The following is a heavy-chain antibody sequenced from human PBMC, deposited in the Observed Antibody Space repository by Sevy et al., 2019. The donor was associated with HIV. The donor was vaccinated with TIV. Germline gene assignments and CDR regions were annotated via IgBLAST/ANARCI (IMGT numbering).Heavy chain of an antibody. CDR3: ARATYYYDTSGPYFFDF. D-gene: IGHD3-22*01. CDR1: GFIFSNYE. J-gene: IGHJ4*02. V-gene: IGHV3-48*03. CDR2: ITSSGSTK. Sequence: GGSLRLSCIASGFIFSNYEMNWVRQAPGKGLEWVSYITSSGSTKHYADSVKGRFTISRDNGKNSIYLQMNSLRAEDTAVYYCARATYYYDTSGPYFFDFWGLGTLVTVSS.